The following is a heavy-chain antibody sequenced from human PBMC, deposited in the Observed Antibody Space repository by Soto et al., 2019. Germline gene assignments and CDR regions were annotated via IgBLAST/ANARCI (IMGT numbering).Heavy chain of an antibody. CDR3: ARVNGDYAAFDI. CDR2: ISYDGSNK. CDR1: GFTFSSYA. J-gene: IGHJ3*02. Sequence: ESGGGVVQPGRSLRLSCAASGFTFSSYAMHWVRQAPGKGLEWVAVISYDGSNKYYADSVKGRFTISRDNSKNTLYLQMNSLRAEDTAVYYCARVNGDYAAFDIWGQGTMVTVSS. D-gene: IGHD4-17*01. V-gene: IGHV3-30-3*01.